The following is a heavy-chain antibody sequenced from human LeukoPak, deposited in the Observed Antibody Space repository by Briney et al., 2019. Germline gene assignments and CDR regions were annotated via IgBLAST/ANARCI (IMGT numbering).Heavy chain of an antibody. CDR2: IIPIFGIA. Sequence: SVRVSCAASGGTFSSYAISWVRQAPGQGLEWMGRIIPIFGIANYAQKFQGRVTITADKSTSTAYMELSSLRSEDTAVYYCARDWYYGMDVWGQGTTVTVSS. CDR1: GGTFSSYA. CDR3: ARDWYYGMDV. V-gene: IGHV1-69*04. J-gene: IGHJ6*02.